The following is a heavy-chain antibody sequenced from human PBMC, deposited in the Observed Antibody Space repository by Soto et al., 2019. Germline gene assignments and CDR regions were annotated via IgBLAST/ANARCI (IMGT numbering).Heavy chain of an antibody. CDR1: GFTFRSYV. J-gene: IGHJ1*01. D-gene: IGHD3-16*01. CDR2: TSYDGSNK. Sequence: QVQLVESGGGVVQPGTSRRLSCVGSGFTFRSYVIHWVRQAPGKGLEWVALTSYDGSNKDYGDSVKGRFTISRDNSRNTVDLQMDSLRREDTALYYCARWGTTGGLDVWGQGTLVSVSS. CDR3: ARWGTTGGLDV. V-gene: IGHV3-33*05.